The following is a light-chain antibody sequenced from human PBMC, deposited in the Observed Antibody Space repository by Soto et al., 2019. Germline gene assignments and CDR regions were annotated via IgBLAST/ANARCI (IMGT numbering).Light chain of an antibody. CDR3: QSYQSGNVV. J-gene: IGLJ2*01. Sequence: NFMLTQPHSVSESPGKTVTISCTRSSGSIASNYVQWYQQRPGSAPTPVIYEDNERPSGVPDRCSGSIDSSSNSASLSISGLKTDDEADYYCQSYQSGNVVFGGGTKRTVL. V-gene: IGLV6-57*04. CDR1: SGSIASNY. CDR2: EDN.